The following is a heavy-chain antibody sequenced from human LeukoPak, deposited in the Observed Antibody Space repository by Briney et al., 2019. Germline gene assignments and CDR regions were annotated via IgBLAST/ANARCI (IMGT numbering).Heavy chain of an antibody. V-gene: IGHV5-51*01. CDR3: ARRGSGDYFDY. Sequence: GGSLQISCQVSGCLFITYWIGWVRQVPGKGLEWIGIVYPSTSDTRYSPSFQRQVTVSAHKSINTAYLQWSSLKASDTAMYYCARRGSGDYFDYWGQGTLVTVSS. CDR2: VYPSTSDT. D-gene: IGHD1-26*01. CDR1: GCLFITYW. J-gene: IGHJ4*02.